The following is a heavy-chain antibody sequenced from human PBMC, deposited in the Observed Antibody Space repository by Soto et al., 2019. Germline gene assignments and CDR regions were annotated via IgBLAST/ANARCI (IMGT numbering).Heavy chain of an antibody. CDR1: GFSLSTSGMS. V-gene: IGHV2-70*04. CDR2: IDWDDDK. J-gene: IGHJ3*02. CDR3: ARSNDYGGPDDAFDI. Sequence: SGPTLVNPTQTLTLTCAFSGFSLSTSGMSVSWIRQPPGKALEWLARIDWDDDKFYSTSLKTRLTISKDTSKNQVVLTMTNMDPVDTATYYCARSNDYGGPDDAFDIWGQGTMVTVSS. D-gene: IGHD4-17*01.